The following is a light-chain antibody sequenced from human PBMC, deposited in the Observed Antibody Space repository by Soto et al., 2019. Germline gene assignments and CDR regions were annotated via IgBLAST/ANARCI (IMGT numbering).Light chain of an antibody. CDR1: QNIDIY. Sequence: DIEMTQSPSSLSAYVGDRVTITCRASQNIDIYLNWYAQRPGRAPKLLIYAASSLQGGVPSRFSGSGSGTDFTLTITNLQAEDFAVYYCHQSHSLPQTFGQWTKVE. J-gene: IGKJ1*01. CDR2: AAS. CDR3: HQSHSLPQT. V-gene: IGKV1-39*01.